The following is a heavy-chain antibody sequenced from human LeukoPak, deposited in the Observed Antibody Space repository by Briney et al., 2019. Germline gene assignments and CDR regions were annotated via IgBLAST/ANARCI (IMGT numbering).Heavy chain of an antibody. Sequence: ASVKVSCKASGYTFTSYAMHWVRQAPGQGLEWMGWINPNSGGTNYAQKFQGRVTMTRDTSISTAYMELSRLRSDDTAVYYCARVTSLDFDWLLYLDYWGQGTLVTVSS. CDR1: GYTFTSYA. J-gene: IGHJ4*02. D-gene: IGHD3-9*01. CDR3: ARVTSLDFDWLLYLDY. V-gene: IGHV1-2*02. CDR2: INPNSGGT.